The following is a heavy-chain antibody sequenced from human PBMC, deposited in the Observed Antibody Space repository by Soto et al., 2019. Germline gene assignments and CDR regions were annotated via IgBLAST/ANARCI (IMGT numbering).Heavy chain of an antibody. Sequence: GGSLRLSCAASGFTFSSYAMHWVRQAPGKGLEWVAVISYDGSNKYYADSVKGRFTISRDNSKNTLYLQMNSLRAEDTAVYYCARDPASQLEPLYYFDYWGQGTLVTVSS. CDR1: GFTFSSYA. J-gene: IGHJ4*02. D-gene: IGHD1-1*01. CDR3: ARDPASQLEPLYYFDY. V-gene: IGHV3-30-3*01. CDR2: ISYDGSNK.